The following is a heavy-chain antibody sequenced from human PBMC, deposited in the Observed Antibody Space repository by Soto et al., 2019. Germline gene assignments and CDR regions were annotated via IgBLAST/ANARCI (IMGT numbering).Heavy chain of an antibody. Sequence: GASVKVSCKASGGTFSSYTISWVRQAPGQGLEWMGRIIPILGIANYAQKFQGRVTITADKSTSTAYMELSSLRSEDTAVYYCARGYRGSFKTYWARGPLVPVSA. V-gene: IGHV1-69*02. CDR3: ARGYRGSFKTY. D-gene: IGHD5-12*01. CDR1: GGTFSSYT. CDR2: IIPILGIA. J-gene: IGHJ4*02.